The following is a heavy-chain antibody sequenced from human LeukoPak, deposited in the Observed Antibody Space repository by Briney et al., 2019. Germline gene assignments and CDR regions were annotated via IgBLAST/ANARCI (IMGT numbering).Heavy chain of an antibody. D-gene: IGHD1-14*01. J-gene: IGHJ4*02. Sequence: GASVKVSCKASGYTFTSYALNWVRQAPGQGLEWMGWINTNTGNPTYAQGFTGRFVFSLDTSVSTAYLQISSLKSEDTAVYYCAKDRPTRIFDFRGQGTLVTVSS. V-gene: IGHV7-4-1*02. CDR2: INTNTGNP. CDR3: AKDRPTRIFDF. CDR1: GYTFTSYA.